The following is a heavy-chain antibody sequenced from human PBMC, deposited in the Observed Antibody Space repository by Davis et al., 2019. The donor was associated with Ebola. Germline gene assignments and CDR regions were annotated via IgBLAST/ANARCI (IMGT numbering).Heavy chain of an antibody. CDR2: INPNSGGT. D-gene: IGHD3-16*01. CDR1: GYTFTGYY. CDR3: VRRAAVAYDRVWGISRHDAFDI. Sequence: AASVKVSCKASGYTFTGYYMHWVRQAPGQGLEWMGRINPNSGGTNYAQKFQGRVTMTRDKSIATAYLQWSSLKASDTAMYYCVRRAAVAYDRVWGISRHDAFDIWGQGTLVSVSS. J-gene: IGHJ3*02. V-gene: IGHV1-2*06.